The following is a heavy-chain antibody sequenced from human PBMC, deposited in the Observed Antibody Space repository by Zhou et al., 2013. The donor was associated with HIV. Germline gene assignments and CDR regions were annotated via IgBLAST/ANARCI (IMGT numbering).Heavy chain of an antibody. D-gene: IGHD3-22*01. CDR3: AREGYYYDSSGYYYYYYGMDV. CDR1: GYTFTGYY. CDR2: INPNSGGT. Sequence: QVQLVQSGAEVKKPGASVKVSCKASGYTFTGYYMHWVRQAPGQGLEWMGWINPNSGGTNYAQKFQGRVTMTRDTSISTAYMELSRLRSDDTAVYYCAREGYYYDSSGYYYYYYGMDVWGQGTTVTVSS. V-gene: IGHV1-2*02. J-gene: IGHJ6*02.